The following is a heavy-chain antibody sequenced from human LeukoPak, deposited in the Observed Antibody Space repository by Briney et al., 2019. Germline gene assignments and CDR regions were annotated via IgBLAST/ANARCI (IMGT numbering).Heavy chain of an antibody. J-gene: IGHJ5*02. V-gene: IGHV1-2*02. CDR2: INPNSGGT. CDR3: ARVRYSYGEDWFDP. D-gene: IGHD5-18*01. Sequence: ASVTVSCKASGYTFTGYYMHWVRQAPGQGLEWMGWINPNSGGTNYAQKFQGRVTMTRDTSISTAYMELSRLRSDDTAVYYCARVRYSYGEDWFDPWGQGTLVTVSS. CDR1: GYTFTGYY.